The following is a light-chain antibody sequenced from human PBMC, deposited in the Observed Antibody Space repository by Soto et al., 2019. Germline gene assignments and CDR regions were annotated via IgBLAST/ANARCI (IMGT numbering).Light chain of an antibody. V-gene: IGLV2-23*02. CDR2: EVS. CDR3: CSYAGSNIPLI. J-gene: IGLJ1*01. CDR1: SSDGGNYNF. Sequence: QSALTQTASVSGSPGQSITVSCTGTSSDGGNYNFVSWYQQHPGKAPKLMIYEVSKRPSGVSNRFSGSKSGNTASLTISGLQAVDEADYYCCSYAGSNIPLIFGTGTKLTVL.